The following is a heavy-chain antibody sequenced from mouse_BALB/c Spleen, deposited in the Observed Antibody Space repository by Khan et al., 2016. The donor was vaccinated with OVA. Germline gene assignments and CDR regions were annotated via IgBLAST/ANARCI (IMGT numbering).Heavy chain of an antibody. V-gene: IGHV1S56*01. CDR3: ARDDYFVGDAMDY. J-gene: IGHJ4*01. D-gene: IGHD2-4*01. CDR2: IYPGNVNT. CDR1: GYTFTSYY. Sequence: QVQLQQSGPELVKPGASVRISCKASGYTFTSYYIHWVKQRPGQGLEWIGWIYPGNVNTKYNEKFKGKATLTADKSSSTAYMQLSSLTSEDSAVYFCARDDYFVGDAMDYWGQGTSVTGSS.